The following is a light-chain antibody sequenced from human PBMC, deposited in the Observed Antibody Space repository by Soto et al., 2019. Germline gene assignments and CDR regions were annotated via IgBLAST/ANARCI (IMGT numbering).Light chain of an antibody. J-gene: IGKJ4*01. CDR2: KAS. Sequence: IQMTQSPSTLSASVGDRVTITCRASQSISSWLAWYQQKPGKAPKLLIYKASSLESGVPSRFSGSGSGTEFTLTISSLQPDDFATYDCQQYNSYLTFGGGTKVEIK. CDR3: QQYNSYLT. V-gene: IGKV1-5*03. CDR1: QSISSW.